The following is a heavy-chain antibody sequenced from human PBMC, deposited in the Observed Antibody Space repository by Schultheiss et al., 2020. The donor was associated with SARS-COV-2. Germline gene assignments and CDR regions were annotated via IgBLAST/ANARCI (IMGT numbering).Heavy chain of an antibody. D-gene: IGHD2-15*01. V-gene: IGHV4-31*03. CDR2: IYYSWST. J-gene: IGHJ1*01. Sequence: LRLSCTVSGGSISSGGYYWSWIRQHPGKGLEWIGYIYYSWSTYYNPALKSRVTISVDTSKNQFSLKLSSVTAADTAVYYCATFCGGSCPGTSEYFQHWGQGTLVTVYS. CDR3: ATFCGGSCPGTSEYFQH. CDR1: GGSISSGGYY.